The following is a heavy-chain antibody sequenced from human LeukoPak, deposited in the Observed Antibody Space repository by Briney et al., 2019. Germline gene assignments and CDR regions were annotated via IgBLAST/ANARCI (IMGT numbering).Heavy chain of an antibody. Sequence: PGGSLRLSCEASGFTFSSHWMRWVRQAPGKGLVWVSRINSDGSSTSYADSVKGRFTISRDNAKNTVYLQMNSLRAEGSAEYYCARALASGATYWGQGTLVTVSS. J-gene: IGHJ4*02. CDR3: ARALASGATY. CDR1: GFTFSSHW. CDR2: INSDGSST. D-gene: IGHD6-13*01. V-gene: IGHV3-74*01.